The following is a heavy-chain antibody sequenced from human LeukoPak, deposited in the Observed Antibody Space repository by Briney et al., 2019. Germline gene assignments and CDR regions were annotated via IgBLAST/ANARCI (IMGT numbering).Heavy chain of an antibody. V-gene: IGHV4-39*07. D-gene: IGHD3-16*01. Sequence: SETLSLTCTVSGGSISNSYYWGWIRQPPGKGLEWIGSIYYSGSTYYNPSLKSRVTISVDTSKNQFSLKLSSVTAADTAVYYCARARQGLGAFDIWGQGTMVTVSS. CDR1: GGSISNSYY. J-gene: IGHJ3*02. CDR3: ARARQGLGAFDI. CDR2: IYYSGST.